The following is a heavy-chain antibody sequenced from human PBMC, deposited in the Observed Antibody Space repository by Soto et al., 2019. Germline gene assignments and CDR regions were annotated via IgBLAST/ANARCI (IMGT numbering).Heavy chain of an antibody. CDR1: GGSFSGYY. CDR3: ARGAPRCWYGNAEYFQH. V-gene: IGHV4-34*01. CDR2: INHSGST. D-gene: IGHD6-13*01. Sequence: QVQLQQWGAGLLKPSETLSLTCAVYGGSFSGYYWSWIRQPPGKGLEWIGEINHSGSTNYNPSLKSRVTISVDTSKNQFALKLSSVTAADTAVYYCARGAPRCWYGNAEYFQHWGQGTLVTVSS. J-gene: IGHJ1*01.